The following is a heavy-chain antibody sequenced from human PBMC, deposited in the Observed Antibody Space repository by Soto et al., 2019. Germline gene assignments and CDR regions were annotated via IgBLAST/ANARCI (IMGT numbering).Heavy chain of an antibody. Sequence: QVQLVESGGGVVQPGRYLRVSCAASGVPFSTYGMHWVREGPGKGLEWVAVISYDGSNKYYADSVKGRFTISRDNSKNTPYLQMNSLRPEDTALYYCVGGQYYSDYRGQGTLVTVSS. CDR3: VGGQYYSDY. J-gene: IGHJ4*02. V-gene: IGHV3-30*03. CDR1: GVPFSTYG. D-gene: IGHD3-10*01. CDR2: ISYDGSNK.